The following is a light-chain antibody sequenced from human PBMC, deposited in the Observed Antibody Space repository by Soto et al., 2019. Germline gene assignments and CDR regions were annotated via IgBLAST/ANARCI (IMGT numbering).Light chain of an antibody. CDR2: DVS. J-gene: IGLJ3*02. CDR1: SSDVGDYNY. CDR3: SSYTESTIVM. Sequence: QSVLTQPASVSGSPGQSITISCTGTSSDVGDYNYVSWYQQHPGKAPKLMIYDVSHRPSGVSSRFSGSKSGNTASLTISGLQAEDEADYYCSSYTESTIVMFGGGTKLNVL. V-gene: IGLV2-14*01.